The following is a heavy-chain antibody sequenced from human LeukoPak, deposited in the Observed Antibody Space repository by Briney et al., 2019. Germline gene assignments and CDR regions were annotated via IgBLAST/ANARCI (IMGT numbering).Heavy chain of an antibody. CDR2: ISSSDNTI. D-gene: IGHD5-24*01. V-gene: IGHV3-48*03. CDR1: VFTFSSYE. Sequence: GGSLRLSCAASVFTFSSYEMTWVRQAPGKGLEWVSNISSSDNTIHYADSVKVRFTIYRDNARNSLYLQMNSLRAEDTAVYYCARSRRDNYYYYYGMDVWGQGTTVTVSS. J-gene: IGHJ6*02. CDR3: ARSRRDNYYYYYGMDV.